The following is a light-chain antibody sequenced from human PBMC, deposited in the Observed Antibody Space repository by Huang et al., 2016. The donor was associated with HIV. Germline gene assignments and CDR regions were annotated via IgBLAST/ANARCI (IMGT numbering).Light chain of an antibody. CDR2: KTS. V-gene: IGKV1-5*03. Sequence: DIQMTQSPSTLSASVGDRVTIACRASQSLSTWLAWYQQKPGKAPLLLIYKTSNLENGVPSRFSGSGSGTEFTLTISSLQPDDVATYYCQQYNSYSPMYTFGQGTKLEIK. CDR1: QSLSTW. J-gene: IGKJ2*01. CDR3: QQYNSYSPMYT.